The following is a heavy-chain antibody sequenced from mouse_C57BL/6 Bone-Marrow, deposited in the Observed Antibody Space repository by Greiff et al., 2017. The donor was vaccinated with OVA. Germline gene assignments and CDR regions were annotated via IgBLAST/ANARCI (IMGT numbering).Heavy chain of an antibody. CDR2: IRNKANGYTT. CDR3: ARLTSGYFDV. J-gene: IGHJ1*03. V-gene: IGHV7-3*01. D-gene: IGHD1-3*01. CDR1: GFTFTDYY. Sequence: EVKVVESGGGLVQPGGSLSLSCAASGFTFTDYYMSWVRQPPGKALEWLGFIRNKANGYTTEYSASVKGRFTISRDNSQSILYLQMNALRAEDSATYYCARLTSGYFDVWGTGTTVTVSS.